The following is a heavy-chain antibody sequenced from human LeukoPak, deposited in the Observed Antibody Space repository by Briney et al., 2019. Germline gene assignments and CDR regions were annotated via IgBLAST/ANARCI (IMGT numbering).Heavy chain of an antibody. CDR1: GFTFSSYW. CDR2: INSDGSST. V-gene: IGHV3-74*01. CDR3: ARAPMVRGVTLYYYYGMDV. D-gene: IGHD3-10*01. J-gene: IGHJ6*02. Sequence: PGGSLRLSCAASGFTFSSYWMHWVRQAPGKGLVWVSRINSDGSSTSSADSVKGRFTISRDNAKNTLYLQMNSLRAEDTAVYYCARAPMVRGVTLYYYYGMDVWGQGTTVTVSS.